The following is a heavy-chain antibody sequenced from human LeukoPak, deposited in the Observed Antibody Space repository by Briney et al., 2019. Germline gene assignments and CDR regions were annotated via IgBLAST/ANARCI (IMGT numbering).Heavy chain of an antibody. D-gene: IGHD6-13*01. CDR3: ARDRTGYSSSWYYAYYGMDV. V-gene: IGHV3-21*01. CDR2: ISSSSSYI. CDR1: GLTFSSYS. J-gene: IGHJ6*02. Sequence: GGSLRLSCAASGLTFSSYSMNWVRQAPGKGLEWVSSISSSSSYIYYADSVKGRFTISRDNAKNSLYLQMNSLRAEDTAVYYCARDRTGYSSSWYYAYYGMDVWGQGTTVTVSS.